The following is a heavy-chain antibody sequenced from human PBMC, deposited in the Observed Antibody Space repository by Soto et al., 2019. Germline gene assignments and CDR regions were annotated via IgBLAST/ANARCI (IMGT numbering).Heavy chain of an antibody. D-gene: IGHD4-17*01. V-gene: IGHV4-34*01. CDR2: INHSGST. CDR1: GGSFSGYY. Sequence: SETLSLTCAVYGGSFSGYYWSWIRQPPGKGLEWIGEINHSGSTNYNPSLKSRVTISVDTSKNQFSLKLSSVTAADTAVYYCARGLQLRGFYYYYGMDVWGQGTTVTVS. CDR3: ARGLQLRGFYYYYGMDV. J-gene: IGHJ6*02.